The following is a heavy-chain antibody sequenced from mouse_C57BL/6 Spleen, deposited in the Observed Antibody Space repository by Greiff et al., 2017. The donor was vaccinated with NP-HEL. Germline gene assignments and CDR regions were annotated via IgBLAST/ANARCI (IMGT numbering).Heavy chain of an antibody. CDR2: IWRGGST. Sequence: QVQLQQSGPGLVQPSQSLSITCTVSGFSLTSYGVHWVRQSPGKGLEWLGVIWRGGSTDYNAAFMSRLSITMDNSKTPVFFKMNSLQADDTAIYYCAKNGDCGSSPFDYWGQGTTLTVSS. CDR3: AKNGDCGSSPFDY. J-gene: IGHJ2*01. V-gene: IGHV2-5*01. D-gene: IGHD1-1*01. CDR1: GFSLTSYG.